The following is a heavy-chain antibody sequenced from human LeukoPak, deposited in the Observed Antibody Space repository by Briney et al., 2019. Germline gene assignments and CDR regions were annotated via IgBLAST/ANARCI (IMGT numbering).Heavy chain of an antibody. V-gene: IGHV3-21*01. D-gene: IGHD6-13*01. CDR1: GFTFSSYT. Sequence: GGSLRLSCAASGFTFSSYTMNWVRQAPGKGLEWVSSISSTSSYTYYADSVKGRFTISRDNAKNSLFLQMNSLRAEDTAVYFCAKERISKWYGDHNYFDYWGQGTLVTVSS. CDR3: AKERISKWYGDHNYFDY. J-gene: IGHJ4*02. CDR2: ISSTSSYT.